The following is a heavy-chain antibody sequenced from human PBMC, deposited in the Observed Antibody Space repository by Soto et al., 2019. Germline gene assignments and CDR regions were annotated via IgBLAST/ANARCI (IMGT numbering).Heavy chain of an antibody. J-gene: IGHJ4*02. CDR3: AKALGELSPESFDY. Sequence: QVQLVASGGGVVQPGRSLRLSCAASGFTFSSYAMHWVRQAPGKGLEWVAVMSYDGNNQYFADSVKGRFTISRDNFKNTLYLQMNSLRPEDTAVYYCAKALGELSPESFDYWGQGILVTVSS. CDR2: MSYDGNNQ. CDR1: GFTFSSYA. D-gene: IGHD3-16*02. V-gene: IGHV3-30*18.